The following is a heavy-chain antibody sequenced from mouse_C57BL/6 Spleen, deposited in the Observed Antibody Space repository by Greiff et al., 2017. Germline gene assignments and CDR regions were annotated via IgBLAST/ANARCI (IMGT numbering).Heavy chain of an antibody. V-gene: IGHV1-64*01. CDR3: AHMITNWYFDV. J-gene: IGHJ1*03. D-gene: IGHD2-4*01. CDR1: GYTFTSYW. Sequence: VQLQQSGAELVKPGASVKLSCKASGYTFTSYWMHWVKQRPGQGLEWIGMIHPNSGSTNYNEKFKSKATLTVDKSSSTAYMQLSSLTSEDSAVYYCAHMITNWYFDVWGTGTTVTVSS. CDR2: IHPNSGST.